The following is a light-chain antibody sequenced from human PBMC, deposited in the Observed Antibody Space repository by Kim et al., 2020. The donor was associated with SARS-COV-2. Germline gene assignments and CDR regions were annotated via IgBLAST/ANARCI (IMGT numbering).Light chain of an antibody. CDR3: SSYTISNAWV. J-gene: IGLJ3*02. V-gene: IGLV2-14*04. Sequence: QTITHSCTRTSSDIGAYNYVSWCQRHPGKAPKLLIFDVSKRPSGVSSRFSGSKSANTASLTISGLQAEDEADYYCSSYTISNAWVFGGGTKVTVL. CDR2: DVS. CDR1: SSDIGAYNY.